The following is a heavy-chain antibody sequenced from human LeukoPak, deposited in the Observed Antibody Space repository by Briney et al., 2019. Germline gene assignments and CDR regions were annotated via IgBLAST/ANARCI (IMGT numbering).Heavy chain of an antibody. D-gene: IGHD3-22*01. J-gene: IGHJ4*02. Sequence: ASVKVSCKASGYTFTSYAMHWVRQAPGQRLEWMGWISAYNGNTNYAQKLQGRVTMTTDTSTSTAYMELRSLRSDDTAVYYCARTYYYDSSGYYPPNYWGQGTLVTVSS. CDR3: ARTYYYDSSGYYPPNY. CDR1: GYTFTSYA. V-gene: IGHV1-18*01. CDR2: ISAYNGNT.